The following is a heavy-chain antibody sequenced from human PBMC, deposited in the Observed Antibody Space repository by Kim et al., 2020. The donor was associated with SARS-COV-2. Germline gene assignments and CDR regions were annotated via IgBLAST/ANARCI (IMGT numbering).Heavy chain of an antibody. Sequence: GGSLRLSCAASGFTFSSYSMNWVRQAPGKGLEWVSSISSSSSYIYYADSVKGRFTISRDNAKNSLYLQMNSLRAEDTAVYYCARVSEPDSSGYYKIWGQGTLVTVSS. CDR1: GFTFSSYS. CDR3: ARVSEPDSSGYYKI. D-gene: IGHD3-22*01. V-gene: IGHV3-21*01. CDR2: ISSSSSYI. J-gene: IGHJ4*02.